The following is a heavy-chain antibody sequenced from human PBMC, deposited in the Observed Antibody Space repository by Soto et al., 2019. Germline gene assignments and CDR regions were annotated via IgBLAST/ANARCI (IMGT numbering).Heavy chain of an antibody. CDR2: INHSGST. D-gene: IGHD3-16*02. J-gene: IGHJ4*02. CDR3: ATGRMITFGGVIPRD. Sequence: QVQLQQWGAGLLKPSETLSLTCAVYGGSFSGYYWSWIRQPPGKGLEWIGEINHSGSTNYNPSLKSRVTLSVDTSKTQFSLKLGSVTAADTAVYYCATGRMITFGGVIPRDWGQGTLVTVSS. CDR1: GGSFSGYY. V-gene: IGHV4-34*01.